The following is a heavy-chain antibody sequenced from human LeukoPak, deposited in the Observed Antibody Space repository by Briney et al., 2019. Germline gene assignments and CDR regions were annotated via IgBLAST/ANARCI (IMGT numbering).Heavy chain of an antibody. V-gene: IGHV4-59*08. CDR3: ARALYSYGSFDY. D-gene: IGHD5-18*01. J-gene: IGHJ4*02. CDR2: IYYSGST. CDR1: GGSISSYY. Sequence: SETLSLTCTVSGGSISSYYWSWIRQPPGKGLEWIGYIYYSGSTNYNPSLKSRVTISVDTSKNQFSLKLSSVTAADTAVYYCARALYSYGSFDYWGQGTLLIVSS.